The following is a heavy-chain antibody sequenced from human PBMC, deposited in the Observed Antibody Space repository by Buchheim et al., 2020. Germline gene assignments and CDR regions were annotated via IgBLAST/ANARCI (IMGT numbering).Heavy chain of an antibody. CDR1: AFTFSSSN. D-gene: IGHD4-11*01. CDR3: ARHYGNYAVDY. Sequence: EVQVVESGGGLVQPGESLRLSCAVSAFTFSSSNMNWVRQAPGKGLEWLSYISSSSSTIYYADSVKGRFTISRDNAKNSLYPQMSSLRAEDTAVYFCARHYGNYAVDYWGQGTL. CDR2: ISSSSSTI. J-gene: IGHJ4*02. V-gene: IGHV3-48*04.